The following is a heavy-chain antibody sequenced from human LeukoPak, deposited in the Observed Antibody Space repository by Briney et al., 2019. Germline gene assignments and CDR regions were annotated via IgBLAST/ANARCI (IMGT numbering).Heavy chain of an antibody. V-gene: IGHV1-18*01. J-gene: IGHJ4*02. CDR1: GYTFTTYG. CDR2: VSAYADNT. Sequence: ASVKVSCKASGYTFTTYGITWVRQAPGQGLEWMGWVSAYADNTNYVQKFQGRVTMTTDTSTSTAYMELRSLRSDDTAVYYCARDDPIAYCGGDCLGYWGQGTLVTVSS. CDR3: ARDDPIAYCGGDCLGY. D-gene: IGHD2-21*01.